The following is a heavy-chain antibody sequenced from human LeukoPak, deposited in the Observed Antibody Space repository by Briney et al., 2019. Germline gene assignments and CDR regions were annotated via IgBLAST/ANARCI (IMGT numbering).Heavy chain of an antibody. D-gene: IGHD3-3*01. CDR2: IKSKTDGGTT. J-gene: IGHJ4*02. V-gene: IGHV3-15*01. CDR3: TTDRMGITIFGVVTDDY. Sequence: TGGSLRLSCAASGFTFSNAWMSWVRQAPGKGLEWVGRIKSKTDGGTTDYAAPVKGRFTISRDDSKNTLYLQMNSLKTEDTAVYYCTTDRMGITIFGVVTDDYWGQGTLVTVSS. CDR1: GFTFSNAW.